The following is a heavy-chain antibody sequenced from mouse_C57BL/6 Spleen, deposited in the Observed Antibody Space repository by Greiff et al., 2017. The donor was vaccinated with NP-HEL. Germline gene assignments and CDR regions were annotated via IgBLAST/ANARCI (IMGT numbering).Heavy chain of an antibody. CDR3: DRLYGNAIYAMDY. J-gene: IGHJ4*01. CDR2: INPSSGYT. D-gene: IGHD2-1*01. CDR1: GYTFTSYW. Sequence: VQLQQSGAELAKPGASVKLSCKASGYTFTSYWMHWVKQRPGQGLEWIGYINPSSGYTKYNQKFKDKATLTADKSSSTAYMQLSSLTYEDSAVYYGDRLYGNAIYAMDYWGQGTSVTVSS. V-gene: IGHV1-7*01.